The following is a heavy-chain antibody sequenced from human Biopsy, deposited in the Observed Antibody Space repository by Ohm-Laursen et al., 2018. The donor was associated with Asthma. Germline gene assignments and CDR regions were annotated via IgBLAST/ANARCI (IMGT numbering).Heavy chain of an antibody. J-gene: IGHJ4*02. CDR3: ASETGHSYGSGSEYYFDY. Sequence: SSVKVSCKASGGTFNYAITWVRQAPGQGLEWMGGIIPIFGTTNYAQEFKGRVTITADESSSTAYMELSSLRSEDTAVYYCASETGHSYGSGSEYYFDYWGLGTLVTVSS. V-gene: IGHV1-69*01. CDR2: IIPIFGTT. CDR1: GGTFNYA. D-gene: IGHD3-10*01.